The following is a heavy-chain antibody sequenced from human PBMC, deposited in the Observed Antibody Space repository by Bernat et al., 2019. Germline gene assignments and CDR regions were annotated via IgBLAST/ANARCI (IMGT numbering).Heavy chain of an antibody. CDR1: GGSISSYY. D-gene: IGHD6-19*01. CDR3: ARDLGSSGWYAIDY. V-gene: IGHV4-59*01. Sequence: QVQLQESGPGLVKPSETLSLTCTVSGGSISSYYWSWIRQPPGKGLEWIGYIYYSGSTNYNPSLKSRVTISVDTSKNQFSLKLSSVTAADTAVYYCARDLGSSGWYAIDYWGQGTLVTVSS. J-gene: IGHJ4*02. CDR2: IYYSGST.